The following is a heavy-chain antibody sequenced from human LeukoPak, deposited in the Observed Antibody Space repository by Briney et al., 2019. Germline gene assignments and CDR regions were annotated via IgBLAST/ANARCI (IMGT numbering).Heavy chain of an antibody. CDR3: ATYYYDSSGYYSFDY. CDR2: INPNSGGT. D-gene: IGHD3-22*01. CDR1: GYTFTGYY. J-gene: IGHJ4*02. Sequence: GASVKVSRKASGYTFTGYYMHWVRQAPGQGLEWMGWINPNSGGTNYAQKFQGRVTMTRGTSISTAYMELSRLRSDDTAVYYCATYYYDSSGYYSFDYWGQGTLVTVSS. V-gene: IGHV1-2*02.